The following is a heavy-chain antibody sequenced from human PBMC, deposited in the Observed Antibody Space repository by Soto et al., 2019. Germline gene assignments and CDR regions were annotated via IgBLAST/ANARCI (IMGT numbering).Heavy chain of an antibody. CDR3: ARDSESSSWGYFDY. D-gene: IGHD6-6*01. Sequence: QVQLQESGPGLVKPSETLSLTCTVSGGSISSYYWSWIRQPPGKGLEWIGYIYYSGSTNYNPSLKSRVTISVDTSKNQFSLKLSSVTAVDTAVYYCARDSESSSWGYFDYWGQGTLVTVSS. V-gene: IGHV4-59*01. J-gene: IGHJ4*02. CDR1: GGSISSYY. CDR2: IYYSGST.